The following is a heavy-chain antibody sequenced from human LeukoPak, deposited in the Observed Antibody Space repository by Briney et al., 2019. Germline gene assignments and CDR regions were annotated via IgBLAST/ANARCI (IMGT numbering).Heavy chain of an antibody. J-gene: IGHJ3*02. V-gene: IGHV3-9*01. CDR1: GFTFDDYA. Sequence: GGSLRLSCAASGFTFDDYAMHWVRQAPGKGLERVSGISWNSGSIGYADSVKGRFTISRDNAKNSLYLQMNSLRAEDTALYYCAKDSSGYYKAFDIWGQGTMVTVSS. CDR3: AKDSSGYYKAFDI. CDR2: ISWNSGSI. D-gene: IGHD3-22*01.